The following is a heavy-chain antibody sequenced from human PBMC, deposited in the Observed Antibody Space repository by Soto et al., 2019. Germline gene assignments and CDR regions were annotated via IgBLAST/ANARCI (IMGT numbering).Heavy chain of an antibody. CDR3: AKASSIPCSSNSWYPEDYYYYGMDV. Sequence: GGSLRLSCAASGFTFSSYAMSWVRQAPGKGLEWVSAISGSGGSTYYADSVKGRVTISRDNSKNTLYLQMNSLRAEDTAVYYCAKASSIPCSSNSWYPEDYYYYGMDVWGQGTMVTVSS. CDR2: ISGSGGST. CDR1: GFTFSSYA. D-gene: IGHD2-2*01. J-gene: IGHJ6*02. V-gene: IGHV3-23*01.